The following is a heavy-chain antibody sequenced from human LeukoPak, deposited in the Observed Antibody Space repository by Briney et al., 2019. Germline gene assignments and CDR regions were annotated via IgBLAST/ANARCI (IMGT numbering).Heavy chain of an antibody. V-gene: IGHV3-23*01. CDR2: IVGAGDRI. CDR3: ARELDLLDMAGLDAFDV. Sequence: GGSLRLSCAASGLTLSNYAVSWGRQALGKGLEWVAGIVGAGDRIFYSDSVKGRFTISRDNSKNTVYLQMNSLRVEDTAVYYCARELDLLDMAGLDAFDVWGQGTMVTV. J-gene: IGHJ3*01. CDR1: GLTLSNYA. D-gene: IGHD2-2*03.